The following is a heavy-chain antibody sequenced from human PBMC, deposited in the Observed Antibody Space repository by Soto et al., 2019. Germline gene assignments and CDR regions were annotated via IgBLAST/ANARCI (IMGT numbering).Heavy chain of an antibody. J-gene: IGHJ4*02. CDR1: GYSFTAYY. CDR2: INPNSGDT. CDR3: ARSVSTIAARPDY. V-gene: IGHV1-2*02. Sequence: QVQLVQSGAEVKKPGASVKVSCKASGYSFTAYYMHWVRQAPGQGLEWMGWINPNSGDTNYAQKFQGRVTVTRDTSISTAYMELSRLRSDDTAVFYCARSVSTIAARPDYWGQGTLVTVSS. D-gene: IGHD6-6*01.